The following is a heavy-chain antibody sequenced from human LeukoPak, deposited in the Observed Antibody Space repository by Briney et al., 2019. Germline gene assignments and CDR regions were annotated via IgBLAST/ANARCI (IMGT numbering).Heavy chain of an antibody. J-gene: IGHJ4*01. V-gene: IGHV3-74*01. CDR2: INSDGNTT. CDR1: GFTFSSYW. Sequence: GGSLRLSCAASGFTFSSYWMHWVRQAPGKGLVWVSRINSDGNTTNYADSLKGGFTISRDNAKNTLYLQMNSLRADDTSVYYCARRGAVAGTVDYWGQGTLVTVSS. CDR3: ARRGAVAGTVDY. D-gene: IGHD6-19*01.